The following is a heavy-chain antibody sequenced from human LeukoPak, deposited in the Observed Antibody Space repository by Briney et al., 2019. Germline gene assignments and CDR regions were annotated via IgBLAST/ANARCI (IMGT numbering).Heavy chain of an antibody. J-gene: IGHJ2*01. V-gene: IGHV3-23*01. D-gene: IGHD6-13*01. CDR1: GFTFSSYA. CDR3: AKGTWIAAAGYWYFDL. CDR2: ISASGGST. Sequence: GGSLRLSCAASGFTFSSYAMSWVRHTPGKGLEWVSAISASGGSTYYADSVKGRFTISRDNSGSTLYLQINSLRAEDTAVYYCAKGTWIAAAGYWYFDLWGRGTLVTVSS.